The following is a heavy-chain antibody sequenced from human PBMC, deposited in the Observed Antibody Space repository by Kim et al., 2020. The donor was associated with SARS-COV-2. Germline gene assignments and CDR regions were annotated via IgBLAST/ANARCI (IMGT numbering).Heavy chain of an antibody. Sequence: GGSLRLSCAASGFTFSSHAMSWVRQAPGKGLEWLSSISGSGGNTYYADSVKGRFSISRDNSKNTLYLQMNNLRAEDTAVYHCRAKVSYNLWGQGTLVTVS. J-gene: IGHJ4*02. CDR2: ISGSGGNT. D-gene: IGHD3-10*01. CDR3: RAKVSYNL. CDR1: GFTFSSHA. V-gene: IGHV3-23*01.